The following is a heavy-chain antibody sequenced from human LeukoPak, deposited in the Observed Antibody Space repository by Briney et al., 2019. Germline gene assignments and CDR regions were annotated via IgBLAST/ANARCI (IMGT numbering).Heavy chain of an antibody. V-gene: IGHV3-21*01. J-gene: IGHJ4*02. CDR1: GFTFSSYS. D-gene: IGHD5-18*01. CDR3: ARDESGYGFDY. CDR2: ISSSGSFI. Sequence: GGSLRLSCAASGFTFSSYSMNWVRQAPGEGLEWVSSISSSGSFIYYADSVKGRFTISRDNAKNSLYLQMNSLRAEDTAVYYCARDESGYGFDYWGQGTLVTVFS.